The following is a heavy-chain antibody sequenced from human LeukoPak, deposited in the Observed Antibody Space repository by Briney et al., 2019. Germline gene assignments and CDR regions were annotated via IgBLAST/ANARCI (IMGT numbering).Heavy chain of an antibody. CDR3: AKARYCSGGSCFPQLTPDY. J-gene: IGHJ4*02. D-gene: IGHD2-15*01. CDR1: GFTFRSYW. V-gene: IGHV3-7*03. Sequence: GGSLRLSCAASGFTFRSYWMSWVRQAPGKGLEWVANIKQDGSEKYFVDSVKGRFTISRDNSKNTLYLQMNSLRAEDTAVYYCAKARYCSGGSCFPQLTPDYWGQGTLVTVSS. CDR2: IKQDGSEK.